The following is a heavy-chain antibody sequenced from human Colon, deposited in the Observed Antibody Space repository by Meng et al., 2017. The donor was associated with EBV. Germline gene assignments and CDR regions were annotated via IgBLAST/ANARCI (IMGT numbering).Heavy chain of an antibody. CDR1: GYTLTRYP. CDR3: GTLKYTSGFYGPAY. J-gene: IGHJ4*02. Sequence: VQCVQSGSDLKKPGASVKVSCKSSGYTLTRYPMNWVRQAPGQGLEWMGWISTNTGNPTYAQGFTGRFVFSVDTSVSTAYLQISSLKAEDTAVYYCGTLKYTSGFYGPAYWGQGALVTVSS. CDR2: ISTNTGNP. D-gene: IGHD6-19*01. V-gene: IGHV7-4-1*02.